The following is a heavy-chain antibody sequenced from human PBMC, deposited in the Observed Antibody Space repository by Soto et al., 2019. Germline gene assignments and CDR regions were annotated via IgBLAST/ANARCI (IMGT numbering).Heavy chain of an antibody. D-gene: IGHD3-16*01. J-gene: IGHJ5*02. Sequence: QITLKESGPTLVKSTQTLTLTCTFSGFSLTTSGVGVGWIRQPPGKALEWLALIYWDDDKRYSPSLKSRLTITQDTSKHQVVLMMTNLDPVDTATYYCAHSLGEDGFDPWGQGTLVTVSS. CDR3: AHSLGEDGFDP. CDR2: IYWDDDK. CDR1: GFSLTTSGVG. V-gene: IGHV2-5*02.